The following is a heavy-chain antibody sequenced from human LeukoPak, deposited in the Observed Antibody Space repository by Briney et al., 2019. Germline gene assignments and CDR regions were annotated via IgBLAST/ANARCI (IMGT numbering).Heavy chain of an antibody. J-gene: IGHJ4*02. Sequence: SETLSLTCTVSGGSVSSGSYYWSWIRQPPGKGLVWIGYIYYSGSTNYNPSLKSRVTISVDTSKNQFSLKLSSVTAADTAVYYCARDPANYYFDYWGEGTLVTVSS. CDR2: IYYSGST. CDR3: ARDPANYYFDY. V-gene: IGHV4-61*01. D-gene: IGHD1-7*01. CDR1: GGSVSSGSYY.